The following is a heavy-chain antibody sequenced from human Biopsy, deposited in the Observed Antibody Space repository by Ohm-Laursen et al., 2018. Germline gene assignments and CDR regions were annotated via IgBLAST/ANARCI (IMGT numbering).Heavy chain of an antibody. D-gene: IGHD2-15*01. CDR2: INHSGHT. J-gene: IGHJ4*02. V-gene: IGHV4-59*08. CDR3: ARRGSGGRSFDY. CDR1: SASINLYY. Sequence: GTLSLTCTVSSASINLYYWGWIRQSPGKGLEWIGYINHSGHTNYNPSLKSRVTISADTSKNQFSLKLGSVTVADTAVFYCARRGSGGRSFDYWGQGSLVTVSS.